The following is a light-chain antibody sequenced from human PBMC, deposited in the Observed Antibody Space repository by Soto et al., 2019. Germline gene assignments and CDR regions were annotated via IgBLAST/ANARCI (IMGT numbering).Light chain of an antibody. Sequence: DIQMAQSPSSLSASVGDRVTISCRASQSISTYLNWYQQKPGKAPKFLIYSASSLQSGVSSRFSGSGSGTDFTLTISSLQPEDFATYYCQQSYSTPCTFGQGTKLEIK. V-gene: IGKV1-39*01. J-gene: IGKJ2*02. CDR3: QQSYSTPCT. CDR1: QSISTY. CDR2: SAS.